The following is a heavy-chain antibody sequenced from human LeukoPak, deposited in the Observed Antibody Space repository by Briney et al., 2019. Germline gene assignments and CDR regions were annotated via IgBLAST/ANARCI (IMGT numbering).Heavy chain of an antibody. CDR2: ISTYNGAT. CDR1: GYTFTSYG. V-gene: IGHV1-18*01. CDR3: ARHRPPYDY. J-gene: IGHJ4*02. Sequence: SVKVSCKASGYTFTSYGISWVRQAPGQGLEWMGWISTYNGATNYAQKFQGRVTMTTDTSTTTAYMELRSLRSDDTAVYYCARHRPPYDYWGQGTLVTVSS.